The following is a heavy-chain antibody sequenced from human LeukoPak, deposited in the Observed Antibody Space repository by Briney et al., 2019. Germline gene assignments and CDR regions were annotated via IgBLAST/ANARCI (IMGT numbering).Heavy chain of an antibody. V-gene: IGHV4-39*07. CDR3: ARSPWGVTAIFLDS. D-gene: IGHD2-21*02. J-gene: IGHJ4*02. CDR1: GGSISSSSYY. CDR2: IYYSGST. Sequence: SETLSLTCTVSGGSISSSSYYWGWIRQPPGKGQEWIGNIYYSGSTYYNPSLKSRVTISVDTSKNQFSLKLSSVTAADTAVYYCARSPWGVTAIFLDSWGQGTLVTVSS.